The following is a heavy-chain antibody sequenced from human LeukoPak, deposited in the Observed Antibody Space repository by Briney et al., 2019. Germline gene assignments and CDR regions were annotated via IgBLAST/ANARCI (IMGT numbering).Heavy chain of an antibody. CDR1: GFTFSNHA. CDR3: ARGDPHADL. J-gene: IGHJ5*02. V-gene: IGHV3-48*03. Sequence: GGSLRLSCAASGFTFSNHAMNWVRQAPGKGLEWIADITISGHTKNYADSVKGRFTISRDNARTSLYLQMNSLRVEDTGVYYCARGDPHADLWGQGTLVTVSS. CDR2: ITISGHTK.